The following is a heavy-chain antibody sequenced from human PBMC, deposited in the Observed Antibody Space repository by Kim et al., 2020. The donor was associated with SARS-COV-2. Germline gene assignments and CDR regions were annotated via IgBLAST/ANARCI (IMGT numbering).Heavy chain of an antibody. V-gene: IGHV4-39*01. CDR1: GGSISSSSYY. CDR3: ARRVGATAKFDY. CDR2: IYYSGST. D-gene: IGHD1-26*01. J-gene: IGHJ4*02. Sequence: SETLSLTCTVSGGSISSSSYYWGWIRQPPGKGLEWIGSIYYSGSTYYNPSLKSRVTISVDTSKNQFSLKLSSVTAADTAVYYCARRVGATAKFDYWGQGT.